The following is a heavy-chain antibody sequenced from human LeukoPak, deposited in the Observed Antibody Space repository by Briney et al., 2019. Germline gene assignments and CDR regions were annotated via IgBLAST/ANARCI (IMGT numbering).Heavy chain of an antibody. CDR3: ARDAGFGELLYYYYYYMDV. CDR1: GYTFTGYY. J-gene: IGHJ6*03. Sequence: ASVKVSCKASGYTFTGYYMHWVRQAPGQGLEWMGWINPNSGGTNYAQKFQGRVTMARDTSISTAYMELSRLRSDDTAVYYCARDAGFGELLYYYYYYMDVWGKGTTVTISS. CDR2: INPNSGGT. D-gene: IGHD3-10*01. V-gene: IGHV1-2*02.